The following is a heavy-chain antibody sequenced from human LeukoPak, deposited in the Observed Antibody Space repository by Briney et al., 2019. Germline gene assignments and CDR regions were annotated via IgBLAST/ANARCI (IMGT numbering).Heavy chain of an antibody. CDR3: ARNVVRGVINY. CDR2: INHSGST. CDR1: GGSFSGYY. D-gene: IGHD3-10*01. Sequence: SETLSLTCAVYGGSFSGYYLSWIRQPPGKGLEWIGEINHSGSTNYNPSLKSRVTISVDASKNQFSLKLSSVTDADTAVYYCARNVVRGVINYWGQGTLVTVSS. J-gene: IGHJ4*02. V-gene: IGHV4-34*01.